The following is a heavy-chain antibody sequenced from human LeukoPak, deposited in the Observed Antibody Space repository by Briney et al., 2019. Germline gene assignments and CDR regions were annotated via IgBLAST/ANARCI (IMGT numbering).Heavy chain of an antibody. D-gene: IGHD1-14*01. J-gene: IGHJ3*02. CDR1: GFTFSNAW. Sequence: PGGSLRLSCAASGFTFSNAWMSWVRQAPGKRLEWVSYISSSSSTIYYADSVKGRFTISRDNAKKSLYLQMNSLRDEDTAVYYCARDGIASFDIWGQGTMVTVSS. CDR2: ISSSSSTI. CDR3: ARDGIASFDI. V-gene: IGHV3-48*02.